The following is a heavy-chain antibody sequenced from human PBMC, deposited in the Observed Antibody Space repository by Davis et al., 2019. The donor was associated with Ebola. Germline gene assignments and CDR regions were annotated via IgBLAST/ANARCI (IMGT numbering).Heavy chain of an antibody. Sequence: PGGSLRLSCAASGFTFSNYWIHWVRQAPGKGLVWVSHIKNDATVTTYADSVKGRFTISRDNAKNTLFLQMNSLRAEDTAVYYCAKDPSAMVTTTGPLGYWGQGTLVTVSS. V-gene: IGHV3-74*01. CDR2: IKNDATVT. J-gene: IGHJ4*02. CDR1: GFTFSNYW. CDR3: AKDPSAMVTTTGPLGY. D-gene: IGHD5-18*01.